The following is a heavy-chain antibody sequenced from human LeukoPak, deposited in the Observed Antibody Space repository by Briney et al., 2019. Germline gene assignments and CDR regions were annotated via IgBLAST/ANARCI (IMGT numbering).Heavy chain of an antibody. CDR2: INPNSGGT. CDR1: GYTFTGYH. V-gene: IGHV1-2*02. CDR3: ARATGGYYDYFDY. D-gene: IGHD3-22*01. Sequence: ASVKVSCKASGYTFTGYHIHWVRQAPGQGLEWMGWINPNSGGTNYAQKFQGRVTMTRDTSISTAYMELSRLTSDDTAVYYCARATGGYYDYFDYWGQGTLVTDSS. J-gene: IGHJ4*02.